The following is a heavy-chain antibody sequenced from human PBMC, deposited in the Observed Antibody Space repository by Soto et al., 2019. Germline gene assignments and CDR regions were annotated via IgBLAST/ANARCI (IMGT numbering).Heavy chain of an antibody. CDR1: GGSFSGYY. CDR3: ARVEHYDYIWGSYRYGRYFDY. D-gene: IGHD3-16*02. J-gene: IGHJ4*02. Sequence: QVQLQQWGAGLLKPSETLSLTCAVYGGSFSGYYWSWIRQPPGKGLEWIGEINHRGSTNYNPSLKSRVTISVDTSKNQFSLKLSSVTAADTAVYYCARVEHYDYIWGSYRYGRYFDYWGQGTLVTVSS. V-gene: IGHV4-34*01. CDR2: INHRGST.